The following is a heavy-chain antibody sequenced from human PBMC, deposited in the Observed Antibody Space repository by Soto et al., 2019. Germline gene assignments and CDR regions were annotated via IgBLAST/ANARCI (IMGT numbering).Heavy chain of an antibody. CDR1: GYTFTSYG. D-gene: IGHD6-13*01. V-gene: IGHV1-18*01. Sequence: ASVKVSCKASGYTFTSYGISWVRQAPGQGLEWMGWISAYNGNTNYAQKLQGRVTMTTDTSTSTAYMELRSLRSDDTAVYYCARDLGIAEAGNNGIEYYYYGMDVWGQGTTVTVSS. CDR2: ISAYNGNT. J-gene: IGHJ6*02. CDR3: ARDLGIAEAGNNGIEYYYYGMDV.